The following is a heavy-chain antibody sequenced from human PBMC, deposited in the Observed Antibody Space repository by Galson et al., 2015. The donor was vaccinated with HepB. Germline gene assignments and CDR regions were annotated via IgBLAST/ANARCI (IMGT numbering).Heavy chain of an antibody. CDR3: ATDEGGPHY. CDR2: IISSSHTI. CDR1: GFTFSRYS. J-gene: IGHJ4*02. Sequence: SLRLSCAASGFTFSRYSMNWVRHAPGKGLQWLSYIISSSHTIYYADSVKGRFTISRDNAKNSLYLQMNSLRAEDTAVYYCATDEGGPHYWGQGTLVSVSS. V-gene: IGHV3-48*04.